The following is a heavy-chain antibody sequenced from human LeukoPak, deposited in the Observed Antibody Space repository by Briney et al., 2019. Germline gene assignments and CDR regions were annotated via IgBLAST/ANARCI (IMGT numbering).Heavy chain of an antibody. CDR1: GASINSYY. J-gene: IGHJ4*02. V-gene: IGHV4-4*07. CDR3: ARDQEFGF. CDR2: SYISGST. D-gene: IGHD3-10*01. Sequence: SETLSLTCTVSGASINSYYWNWLRQPAGKGLEWIGRSYISGSTDYNPSLKSRVTVSVDASQNQFSLKLTSVTAADTAVYYCARDQEFGFWGQGTLVTVSS.